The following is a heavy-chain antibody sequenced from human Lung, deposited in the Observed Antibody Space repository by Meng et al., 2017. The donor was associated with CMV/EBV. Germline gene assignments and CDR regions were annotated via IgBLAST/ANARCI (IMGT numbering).Heavy chain of an antibody. J-gene: IGHJ1*01. CDR3: LRRSGGSV. CDR1: GDSITNHNW. Sequence: VPLRGAGPGLVKPSETLSLTCAVSGDSITNHNWWAWVRQPPGKGLEWIGEIPHRGSSAYNPSLKSRVSMSIDKSKNQFSLKLTSVTAADTAVYHCLRRSGGSVWGQGTLVTVSS. CDR2: IPHRGSS. D-gene: IGHD3-10*01. V-gene: IGHV4-4*02.